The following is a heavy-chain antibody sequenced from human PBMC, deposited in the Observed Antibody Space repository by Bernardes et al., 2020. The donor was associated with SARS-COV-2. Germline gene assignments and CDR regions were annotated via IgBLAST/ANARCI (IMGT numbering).Heavy chain of an antibody. Sequence: ASVKVSCKASGYTFTGYYMHWVRQAPGQGLGWMGWINPNSGGTNYAQKFQGRVTMTRDTSISTAYMELSRLRSDDTAVYYCARGVVVVPAAMSWFDPWGQGTLVTVSS. J-gene: IGHJ5*02. D-gene: IGHD2-2*01. CDR1: GYTFTGYY. V-gene: IGHV1-2*02. CDR2: INPNSGGT. CDR3: ARGVVVVPAAMSWFDP.